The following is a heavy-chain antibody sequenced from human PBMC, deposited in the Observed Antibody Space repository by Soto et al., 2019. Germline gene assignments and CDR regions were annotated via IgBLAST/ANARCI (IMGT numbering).Heavy chain of an antibody. Sequence: PGGSLRLSCATSEFTFSAYGMHWVRQAPGKGLEWVAGIWYDGSNKNYADSVKGRFTISRDNSKNTLYLQMNSLRAEDTAMYYCARDFYYDSSGYFYWGQGTLVTVSS. J-gene: IGHJ4*02. V-gene: IGHV3-33*01. CDR3: ARDFYYDSSGYFY. CDR1: EFTFSAYG. D-gene: IGHD3-22*01. CDR2: IWYDGSNK.